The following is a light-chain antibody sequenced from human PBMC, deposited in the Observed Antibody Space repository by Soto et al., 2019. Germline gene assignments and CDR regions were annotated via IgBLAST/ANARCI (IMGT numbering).Light chain of an antibody. CDR3: AAWDSSLGGTA. CDR1: DSNIGSKY. Sequence: QPVLTQPPSASATPGQRVTISCSGSDSNIGSKYVYWYQQLTGTAPKLLMYRNNQRPSGVPDRFSGSKSGTSASLAINGLRPEDEADYYCAAWDSSLGGTAFCGGTQLPS. V-gene: IGLV1-47*01. J-gene: IGLJ2*01. CDR2: RNN.